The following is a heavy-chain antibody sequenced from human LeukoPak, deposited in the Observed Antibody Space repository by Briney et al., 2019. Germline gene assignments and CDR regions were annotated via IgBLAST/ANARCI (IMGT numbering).Heavy chain of an antibody. V-gene: IGHV3-69-1*02. CDR1: GFSFNTYS. CDR3: ARGAGSGSYTFDY. CDR2: INDDTP. D-gene: IGHD3-10*01. J-gene: IGHJ4*02. Sequence: GGSLRLSCTTSGFSFNTYSMSWVRQAPGRGLEWVSAINDDTPYYTDSVKGRFTVSRDNAKNSLFLQMNSLRAEDTAVYYCARGAGSGSYTFDYWGQGTLVTVSS.